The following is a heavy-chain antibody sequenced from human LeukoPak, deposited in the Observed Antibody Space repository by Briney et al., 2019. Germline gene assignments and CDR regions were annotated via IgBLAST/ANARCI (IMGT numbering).Heavy chain of an antibody. J-gene: IGHJ4*02. CDR3: ARGLAYNYDSSAYFLDY. CDR2: ISPSGGST. V-gene: IGHV3-23*01. Sequence: PGGSLRLSCAASGFTFSNHGMNWVRQAPGKGLEWVSGISPSGGSTYYADSVKGRFTISRDNSKNTLYLQMNSLRAEDTAVYYCARGLAYNYDSSAYFLDYWGQGTLVTVSS. CDR1: GFTFSNHG. D-gene: IGHD3-22*01.